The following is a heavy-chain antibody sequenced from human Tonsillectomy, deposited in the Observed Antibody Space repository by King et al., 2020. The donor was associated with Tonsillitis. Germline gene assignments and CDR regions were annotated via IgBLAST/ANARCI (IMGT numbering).Heavy chain of an antibody. CDR2: IYYSGGT. CDR1: GASMSSGGYT. CDR3: ARLGDCAGDCLRQ. V-gene: IGHV4-30-4*07. D-gene: IGHD2-21*02. J-gene: IGHJ4*02. Sequence: VQLQESGPGLVKPAQTLSLTCVVSGASMSSGGYTWSWIRQPPGKGLEWIGYIYYSGGTYYNPSLKSSVTISVDTAKNQFSLRLRSVTAADTAMYYCARLGDCAGDCLRQWGQGTLVTVSS.